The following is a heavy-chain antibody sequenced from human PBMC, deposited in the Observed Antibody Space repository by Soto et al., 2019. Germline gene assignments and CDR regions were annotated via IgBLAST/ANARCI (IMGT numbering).Heavy chain of an antibody. J-gene: IGHJ4*02. CDR1: GFTFSDYD. D-gene: IGHD6-19*01. CDR2: ISNSGTTI. CDR3: ARDSAYSSAWLADY. V-gene: IGHV3-11*01. Sequence: QVQLVESGGGLVKPGGSLRLSCAASGFTFSDYDMSWIRQAPGKGLEWVSYISNSGTTIYYADSLRGRFTISRDNAKKSLFLQMNSLRAEDTAVYYCARDSAYSSAWLADYWGQGTLVTVSS.